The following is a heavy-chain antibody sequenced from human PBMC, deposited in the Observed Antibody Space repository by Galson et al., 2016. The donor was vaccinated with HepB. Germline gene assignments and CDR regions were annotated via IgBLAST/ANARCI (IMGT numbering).Heavy chain of an antibody. CDR3: ARLKFGSYHFYFDQ. CDR2: FLYSGST. Sequence: SETLSLTCTVSGGSIMSRSYYWGWLRQPPGKGLEWIGSFLYSGSTYYSPSLKSRATISEDTSNNQFSLRLRSVTAADTAVYFCARLKFGSYHFYFDQWGQGTLATVSS. CDR1: GGSIMSRSYY. D-gene: IGHD1-26*01. V-gene: IGHV4-39*01. J-gene: IGHJ4*02.